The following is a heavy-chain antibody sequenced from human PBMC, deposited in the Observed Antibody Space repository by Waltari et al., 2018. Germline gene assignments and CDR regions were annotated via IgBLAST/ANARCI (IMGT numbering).Heavy chain of an antibody. V-gene: IGHV4-38-2*02. CDR1: GYSISSGYY. J-gene: IGHJ4*02. Sequence: QVQLQESGPGLVKPPETLSLICTVTGYSISSGYYGAWVRQPPGKGLEWIGSIDHSGNTYYNPSLKSRVTISLDTSKNQFSLKLSSVPSADTAVYYCARGPAPPNYFHYWGQGTLVTVSS. CDR2: IDHSGNT. CDR3: ARGPAPPNYFHY.